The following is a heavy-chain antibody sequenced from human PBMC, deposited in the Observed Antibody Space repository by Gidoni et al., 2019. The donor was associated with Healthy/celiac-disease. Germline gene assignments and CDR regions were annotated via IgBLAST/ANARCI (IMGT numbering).Heavy chain of an antibody. Sequence: QVQLQQWGAGLLKPSETLSLTCAVYGGSFSGYYWSWIRQPPGKGLEWIGEINHSGSTNYNPSLKSRVTISVDTSKNQFSLKLSSVTAADTAVYYCARWSIFGVDPSGPRRGHYYYYYGMDVWGQGTTVTVSS. V-gene: IGHV4-34*01. CDR2: INHSGST. CDR1: GGSFSGYY. D-gene: IGHD3-3*01. J-gene: IGHJ6*02. CDR3: ARWSIFGVDPSGPRRGHYYYYYGMDV.